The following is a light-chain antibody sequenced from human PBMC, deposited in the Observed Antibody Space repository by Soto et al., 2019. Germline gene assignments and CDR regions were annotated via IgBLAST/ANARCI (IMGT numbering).Light chain of an antibody. V-gene: IGKV3-15*01. CDR2: GAS. CDR3: QQYGSSGT. CDR1: QSVNSN. Sequence: EVVMTQFPATLAVSPGERASLSCRASQSVNSNLAWYQQRPGQAPRLLIHGASTRATGIPARFSGSGSGTEFTLTISRLEPEDFAVYYCQQYGSSGTFGQGTKVDIK. J-gene: IGKJ1*01.